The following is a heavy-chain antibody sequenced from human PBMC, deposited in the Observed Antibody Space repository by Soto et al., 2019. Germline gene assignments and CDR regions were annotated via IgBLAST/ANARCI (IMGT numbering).Heavy chain of an antibody. CDR2: IYTSGST. CDR1: GGSISSYY. V-gene: IGHV4-4*07. D-gene: IGHD3-22*01. Sequence: SETLSLTCTVSGGSISSYYWSWIRQPAGKGLEWIGRIYTSGSTNYNPSLKSRVTMSVDTSKNQFSLKLSSVTAADTAVYYCARLASRNYYDSSGYWPLLDYWGQGTLVTVSS. CDR3: ARLASRNYYDSSGYWPLLDY. J-gene: IGHJ4*02.